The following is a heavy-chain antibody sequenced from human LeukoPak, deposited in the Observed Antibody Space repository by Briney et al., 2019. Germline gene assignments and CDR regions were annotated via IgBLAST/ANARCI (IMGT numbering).Heavy chain of an antibody. V-gene: IGHV1-24*01. Sequence: ASVKVSCKVSGYTLTELPMHWVRQAPGKGLEWMGGFDPEDGETIYAQKFQGRVTMTEDTSTDTAYMELSSLTSVDTAVYYCATDLAMVRGVIGGDYWGQGTLVTVSS. CDR1: GYTLTELP. J-gene: IGHJ4*02. CDR2: FDPEDGET. CDR3: ATDLAMVRGVIGGDY. D-gene: IGHD3-10*01.